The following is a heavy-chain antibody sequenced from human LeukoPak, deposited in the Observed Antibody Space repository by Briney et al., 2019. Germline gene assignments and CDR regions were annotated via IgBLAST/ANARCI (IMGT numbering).Heavy chain of an antibody. J-gene: IGHJ4*02. Sequence: SETLSLTCTVSGGSISSYYWSWIRQPPGKGLEGIGYIYYSGSTNYNPSLKSRVTISVDTSKNQFSLKLSSVTAADTAVYYCARGVEMATIYDYWGQGTLVTVSS. CDR2: IYYSGST. CDR3: ARGVEMATIYDY. CDR1: GGSISSYY. D-gene: IGHD5-24*01. V-gene: IGHV4-59*01.